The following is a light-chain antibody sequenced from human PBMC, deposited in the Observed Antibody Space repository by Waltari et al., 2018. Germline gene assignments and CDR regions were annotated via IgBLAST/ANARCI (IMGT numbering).Light chain of an antibody. CDR2: DVN. V-gene: IGLV2-8*01. CDR1: SSDVGGYDF. Sequence: QSALTQPPSASGSLGQSVSISCTGTSSDVGGYDFVSWYQQHPGKAPTLMIYDVNKRPSGVPDRFSGSKSGNTASLTVSGLQADDEADYYCSSYAGSNNYVFGSGTKVTVL. CDR3: SSYAGSNNYV. J-gene: IGLJ1*01.